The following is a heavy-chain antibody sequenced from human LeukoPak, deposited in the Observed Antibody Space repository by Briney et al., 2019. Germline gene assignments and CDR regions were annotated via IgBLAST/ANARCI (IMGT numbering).Heavy chain of an antibody. V-gene: IGHV3-7*01. CDR2: IKQDGSEK. D-gene: IGHD3-16*01. J-gene: IGHJ5*02. CDR1: GFTFSSYW. CDR3: ARDLVGGFDP. Sequence: GSLRLSCAVSGFTFSSYWMSWVRQAPGKGLEWVANIKQDGSEKYYVDSVKGRFTISRDNAKNSLYLQMNSLRAEDTAVYYCARDLVGGFDPWGQGTLVTVSS.